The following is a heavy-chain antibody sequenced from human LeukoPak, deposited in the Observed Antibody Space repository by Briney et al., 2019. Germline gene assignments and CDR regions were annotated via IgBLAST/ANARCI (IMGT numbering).Heavy chain of an antibody. D-gene: IGHD5-18*01. CDR3: AKNAGYSYGLYYFDY. Sequence: GSLRLSCAASGFTFSSYAMSWVRQAPGKGLEWVSAISGSGGSTYYADSVKGRFTISRDNSKNTVHLQMDSLRAEDSGVYYCAKNAGYSYGLYYFDYWGQGTLVSVSS. V-gene: IGHV3-23*01. CDR1: GFTFSSYA. CDR2: ISGSGGST. J-gene: IGHJ4*02.